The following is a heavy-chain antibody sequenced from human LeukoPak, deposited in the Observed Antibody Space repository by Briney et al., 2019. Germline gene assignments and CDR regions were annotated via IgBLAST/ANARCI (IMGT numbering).Heavy chain of an antibody. Sequence: GGSLRLSCAASGFTFSSYLMHWVRQAPGKGLVWVSRINNEGTGTSYADSVKGRFTISTDNAKNTLDLQMNSLRAEDTAVYYCARGSSCWRNAFDIWGQGTMVTVSS. D-gene: IGHD2-15*01. V-gene: IGHV3-74*01. J-gene: IGHJ3*02. CDR2: INNEGTGT. CDR1: GFTFSSYL. CDR3: ARGSSCWRNAFDI.